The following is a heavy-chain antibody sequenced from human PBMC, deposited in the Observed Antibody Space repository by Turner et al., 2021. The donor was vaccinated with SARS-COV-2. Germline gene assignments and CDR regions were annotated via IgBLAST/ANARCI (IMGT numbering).Heavy chain of an antibody. CDR1: GFTVSRHY. J-gene: IGHJ6*02. V-gene: IGHV3-53*04. CDR2: IYSGGST. CDR3: ARDLVAYGMDV. D-gene: IGHD2-15*01. Sequence: EVQLVESGVGLVQPGGSLRRSCAASGFTVSRHYMSWVRQAPGKGLEWVSVIYSGGSTYYADYVKGRFTISRHNSKNTLDLQMNSLRAEDTAVYRCARDLVAYGMDVWGQGTTVTVSS.